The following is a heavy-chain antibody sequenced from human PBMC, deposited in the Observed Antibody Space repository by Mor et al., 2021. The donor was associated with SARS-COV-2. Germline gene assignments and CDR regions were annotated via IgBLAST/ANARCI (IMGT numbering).Heavy chain of an antibody. J-gene: IGHJ6*02. CDR3: ARVPVIAAAGSYYYYGMDV. D-gene: IGHD6-13*01. V-gene: IGHV3-11*01. Sequence: ADSVKGRFTISRDNAKNSLYLQMNSLRAEDTAVYYCARVPVIAAAGSYYYYGMDVWGQGTTVT.